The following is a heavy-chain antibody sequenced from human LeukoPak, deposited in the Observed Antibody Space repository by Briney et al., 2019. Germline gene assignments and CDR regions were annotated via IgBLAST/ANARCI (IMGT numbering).Heavy chain of an antibody. Sequence: PGGSLRLSCAASGFTLSSYSMNWVRQAPGKGLEWVSSISSSSSYKYYADSLKGRFTISRGNAKNSLYLQMNSLRAEDTAVYYCARDRGVRGGAVNWFDPWGQGTLVTVSS. D-gene: IGHD3-10*01. J-gene: IGHJ5*02. V-gene: IGHV3-21*01. CDR2: ISSSSSYK. CDR3: ARDRGVRGGAVNWFDP. CDR1: GFTLSSYS.